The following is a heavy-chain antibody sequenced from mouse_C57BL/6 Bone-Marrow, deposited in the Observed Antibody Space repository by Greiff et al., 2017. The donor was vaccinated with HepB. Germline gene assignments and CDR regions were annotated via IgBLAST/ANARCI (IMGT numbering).Heavy chain of an antibody. CDR1: GYTFTDYD. Sequence: LVESGPELVKPGASVKISCKASGYTFTDYDINWVKQRPGQGLEGIGWIYPGSGNTKYNEKIKGKATLTVDTSSSTAYMQLSSLTSEDSAVYFCARDDYDVSWFAYWGQGPLVTVSA. V-gene: IGHV1-84*01. CDR3: ARDDYDVSWFAY. CDR2: IYPGSGNT. D-gene: IGHD2-4*01. J-gene: IGHJ3*01.